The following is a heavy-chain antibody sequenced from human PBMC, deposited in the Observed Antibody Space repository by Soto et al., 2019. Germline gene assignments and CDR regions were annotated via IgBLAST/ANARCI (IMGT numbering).Heavy chain of an antibody. CDR2: ISAYNGNT. Sequence: QVQLVQSGAEVKKPGASVKVSCKASGYTFTSYGISWVRQAPGQGLEWMGWISAYNGNTKYAQKLQGRVTMTTDTSTSTAYIELRSLRSDDTAVYYGARDAAIVMNDSWGQGTLVTVSS. CDR3: ARDAAIVMNDS. CDR1: GYTFTSYG. V-gene: IGHV1-18*01. J-gene: IGHJ5*01. D-gene: IGHD3-16*01.